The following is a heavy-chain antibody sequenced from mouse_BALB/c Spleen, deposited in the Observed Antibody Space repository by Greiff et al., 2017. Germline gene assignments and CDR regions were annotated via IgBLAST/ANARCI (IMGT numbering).Heavy chain of an antibody. V-gene: IGHV5-17*02. Sequence: DVKLVESGGGLVQPGGSRKLSCAASGFTFSSFGMHWVRQAPEKGLEWVAYISSGSSTIYYADTVKGRFTISRDNPKNTLFLQMTSLRSEDTAMYYCARGGNLYYFDYWGQGTTLTVSS. CDR2: ISSGSSTI. J-gene: IGHJ2*01. D-gene: IGHD2-1*01. CDR3: ARGGNLYYFDY. CDR1: GFTFSSFG.